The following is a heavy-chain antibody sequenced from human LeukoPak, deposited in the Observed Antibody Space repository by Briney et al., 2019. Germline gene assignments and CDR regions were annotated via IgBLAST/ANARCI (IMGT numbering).Heavy chain of an antibody. V-gene: IGHV3-23*01. CDR1: GFPFSSYA. D-gene: IGHD3-22*01. CDR3: AKASYYDGDPFDY. J-gene: IGHJ4*02. Sequence: GGSLRLSCAASGFPFSSYAIRWVHQAPGKELEWVSAISGSGGSTYYADSVKGRFTISRDNSKNTLYLQMNSLRAEDTAVYYCAKASYYDGDPFDYWGQGTQVTVSS. CDR2: ISGSGGST.